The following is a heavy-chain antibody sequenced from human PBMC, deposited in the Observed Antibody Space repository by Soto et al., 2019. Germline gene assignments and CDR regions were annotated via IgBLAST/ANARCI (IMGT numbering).Heavy chain of an antibody. CDR1: GGTFSSYA. CDR2: IIPIFGTA. V-gene: IGHV1-69*12. J-gene: IGHJ6*01. D-gene: IGHD6-19*01. CDR3: ERDRGAVAGTYYHGMHV. Sequence: QVQLVQSGAEVKKPGSSVKVSCKASGGTFSSYAISWVRQAPGQGLEWMGGIIPIFGTADYAQKFQGRVTITADESTSTANMELSSQKSEDPDEYYCERDRGAVAGTYYHGMHVWGQGTTVTVSS.